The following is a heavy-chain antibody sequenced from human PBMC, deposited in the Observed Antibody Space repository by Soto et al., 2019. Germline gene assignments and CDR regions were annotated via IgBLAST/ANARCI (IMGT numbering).Heavy chain of an antibody. J-gene: IGHJ4*02. V-gene: IGHV1-69*02. CDR3: ARGEMATTQ. Sequence: QVQLVQSGAEVKKPGSSVKVSCKASGGTFSSYTISWVRQAPGQGLEWMGRILPILGIANYAQKFQGRVTITADKATSRAYMELSSLSSEDTAVYYCARGEMATTQWCQGTLVTVSS. CDR2: ILPILGIA. D-gene: IGHD5-12*01. CDR1: GGTFSSYT.